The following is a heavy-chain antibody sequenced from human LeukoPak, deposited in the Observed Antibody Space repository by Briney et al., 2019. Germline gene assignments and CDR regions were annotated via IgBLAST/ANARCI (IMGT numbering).Heavy chain of an antibody. D-gene: IGHD4-23*01. J-gene: IGHJ4*02. CDR2: ISGSGDDT. V-gene: IGHV3-23*01. CDR1: GFTFDDYG. Sequence: PGGSLRLSCAASGFTFDDYGLSWVRQVPGKGLEWVSVISGSGDDTYYADSVKGRFTISRDNSKNTLYLQMNSLRAEDTAVYYCAKRWFLDYWGQGTLVTVSS. CDR3: AKRWFLDY.